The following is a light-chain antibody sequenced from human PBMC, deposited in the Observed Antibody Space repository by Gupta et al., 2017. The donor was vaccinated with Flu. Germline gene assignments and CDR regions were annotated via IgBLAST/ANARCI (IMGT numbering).Light chain of an antibody. CDR3: SYSKTTTTILV. V-gene: IGLV2-14*01. CDR2: DVS. CDR1: SSDVGNSDY. Sequence: QSALTPPASVSASPGQSITISCTGTSSDVGNSDYVSWYQQDSGKAHKLLSYDVSNRPSGVSSRFSGSKSGNKASLKTXGXQAEEEXDDYCSYSKTTTTILVFGSGTKLTVL. J-gene: IGLJ2*01.